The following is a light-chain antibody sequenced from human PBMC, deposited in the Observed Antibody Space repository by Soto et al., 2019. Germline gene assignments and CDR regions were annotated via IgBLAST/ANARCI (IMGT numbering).Light chain of an antibody. V-gene: IGLV2-11*01. Sequence: QSALTQPRSVSGSPGQSVTISCTGTSSDVGGYNYVSWYQQHPGQAPKLMMYDVSKRPSGVPDRFSGSKSGNTASLTISGLQAEDEADYYCCSYAGSYTYVVFGGGTKLTVL. CDR2: DVS. J-gene: IGLJ2*01. CDR3: CSYAGSYTYVV. CDR1: SSDVGGYNY.